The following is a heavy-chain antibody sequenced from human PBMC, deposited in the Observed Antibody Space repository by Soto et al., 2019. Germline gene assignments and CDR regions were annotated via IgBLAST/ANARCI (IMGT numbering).Heavy chain of an antibody. D-gene: IGHD6-13*01. CDR3: ARDRAYSSTWPTRDYYYGMDV. CDR1: GDSVSSNSAA. CDR2: TYYRSKWYN. Sequence: PSQTLSLTCAISGDSVSSNSAAWHWIRQSPSRGLEWLGRTYYRSKWYNDYAVSVKSRITINPDTSKNQFSLQLNSVTPEGTAVYYCARDRAYSSTWPTRDYYYGMDVWGQGTTVTVSS. V-gene: IGHV6-1*01. J-gene: IGHJ6*02.